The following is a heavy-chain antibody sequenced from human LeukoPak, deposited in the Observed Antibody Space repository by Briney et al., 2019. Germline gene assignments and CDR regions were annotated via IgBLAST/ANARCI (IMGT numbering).Heavy chain of an antibody. J-gene: IGHJ3*02. CDR2: IYYSGST. V-gene: IGHV4-59*12. CDR3: ARDDPRAYYPHAFDI. Sequence: SETLSLTCTVSGGSISSYCWSWIRQPPGKGLEWIGYIYYSGSTNYNPSLKSRVTMSVDTSKNQFSLKLSSVTAADTAVYYCARDDPRAYYPHAFDIWGQGTMVTVSS. D-gene: IGHD3-10*01. CDR1: GGSISSYC.